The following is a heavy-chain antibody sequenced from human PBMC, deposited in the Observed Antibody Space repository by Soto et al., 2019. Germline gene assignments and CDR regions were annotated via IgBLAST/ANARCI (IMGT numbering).Heavy chain of an antibody. J-gene: IGHJ4*02. Sequence: GGSLRLSCAASGFTFSTYWMTWVRQAQGKGLEWVANIKQDGSEKYYVDSAKGRFTISRDNAKNSLYLQMNSLRAEDTAVYHCARGDYYDNSVLDYWGQGTLVTVSS. CDR3: ARGDYYDNSVLDY. CDR2: IKQDGSEK. CDR1: GFTFSTYW. D-gene: IGHD3-22*01. V-gene: IGHV3-7*05.